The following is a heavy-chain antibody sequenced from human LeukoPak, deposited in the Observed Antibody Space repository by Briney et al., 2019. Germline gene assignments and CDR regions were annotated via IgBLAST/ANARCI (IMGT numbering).Heavy chain of an antibody. CDR1: EFTFSSYS. Sequence: GGSLRLSCAASEFTFSSYSMNWVRQAPGKGLEWVSYISSSINTIYYADSVKGRFTISRDNAKNSLYLQMNSLRAEDTAVYYCAKDGVWIGEKKANMDVWGKGTTVSISS. D-gene: IGHD3-10*01. CDR2: ISSSINTI. CDR3: AKDGVWIGEKKANMDV. V-gene: IGHV3-48*01. J-gene: IGHJ6*03.